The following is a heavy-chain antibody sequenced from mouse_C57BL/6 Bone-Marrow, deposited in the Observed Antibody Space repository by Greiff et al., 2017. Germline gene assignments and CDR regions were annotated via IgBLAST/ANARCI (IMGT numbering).Heavy chain of an antibody. J-gene: IGHJ4*01. CDR3: ARLGTGTYAMDY. V-gene: IGHV1-63*01. D-gene: IGHD4-1*01. Sequence: QVHLKESGAELVRPGTSVKMSCKASGYTFTNYWIGWAKQRPGHGLEWIGDIYPGGGYTNYNEKFKGKATLTADKSSSTAYMQFSSLTSEDSAIYYCARLGTGTYAMDYWGQGTSVTVSS. CDR2: IYPGGGYT. CDR1: GYTFTNYW.